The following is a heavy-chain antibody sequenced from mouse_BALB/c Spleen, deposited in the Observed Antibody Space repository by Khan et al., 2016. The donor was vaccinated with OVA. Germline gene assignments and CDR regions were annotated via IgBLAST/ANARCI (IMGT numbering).Heavy chain of an antibody. CDR2: INPGSGGT. V-gene: IGHV1-54*01. CDR3: SRRGWDNSFVY. CDR1: GYAFSEYL. D-gene: IGHD4-1*01. J-gene: IGHJ3*01. Sequence: VQLQQSGAELVRPGTSVKVSCKASGYAFSEYLIEWVKQRPGQGLEWIGEINPGSGGTNYNGKFKDKATVTADKSSSTAYMQLSSLTSDDSAVSYCSRRGWDNSFVYWGQGTLVTVSA.